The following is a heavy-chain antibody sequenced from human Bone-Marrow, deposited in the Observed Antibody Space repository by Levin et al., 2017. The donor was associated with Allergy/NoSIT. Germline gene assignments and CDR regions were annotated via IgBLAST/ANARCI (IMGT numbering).Heavy chain of an antibody. J-gene: IGHJ4*02. CDR2: SRSKVDSYTT. CDR3: AAGYCSGGSCYEFNY. V-gene: IGHV3-72*01. D-gene: IGHD2-15*01. Sequence: GESLKISCAASGFTFSDHYMDWVRQAPGTGLEWVGRSRSKVDSYTTEYAASVKGRFTVSRDDSKNSLYLQMNSLKTEDTAVYYCAAGYCSGGSCYEFNYWGQGILVTVSS. CDR1: GFTFSDHY.